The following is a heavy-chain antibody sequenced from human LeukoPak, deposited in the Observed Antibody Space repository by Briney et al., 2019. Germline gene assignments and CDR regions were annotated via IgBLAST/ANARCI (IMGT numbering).Heavy chain of an antibody. V-gene: IGHV1-69*05. CDR3: AREGIAVAGGVLLIDY. CDR2: ITPIFGTA. Sequence: ASVKVSCKASGGTFSSYAISWVRQAPGQGLEWMGRITPIFGTANYAQKFQGRVTITTDESTSTAYMELSSLRSEDTAVYYCAREGIAVAGGVLLIDYWGQGTLVTVSS. J-gene: IGHJ4*02. D-gene: IGHD6-19*01. CDR1: GGTFSSYA.